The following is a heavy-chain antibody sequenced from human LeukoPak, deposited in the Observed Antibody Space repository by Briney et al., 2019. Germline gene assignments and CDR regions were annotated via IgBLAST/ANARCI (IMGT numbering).Heavy chain of an antibody. V-gene: IGHV3-21*01. CDR1: GFTFSSYS. J-gene: IGHJ4*02. CDR2: ISSSSSYI. Sequence: GGSLRLSCAASGFTFSSYSMNWVRQAPGKGLEWVSSISSSSSYIYYADSVKGRFTISRDNAKNSLYLQMNSLRAEDTAVYYCARDGVGDPHRTPFGYWGQGTLVTVSS. CDR3: ARDGVGDPHRTPFGY. D-gene: IGHD3-10*01.